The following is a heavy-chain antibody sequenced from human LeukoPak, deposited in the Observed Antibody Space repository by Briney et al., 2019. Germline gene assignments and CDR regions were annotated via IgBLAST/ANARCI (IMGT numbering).Heavy chain of an antibody. CDR2: ISSSSSYI. V-gene: IGHV3-21*01. J-gene: IGHJ6*02. CDR1: GFTFSSYT. CDR3: ARVPGQYYYYGMDV. Sequence: GGSLRLSCAASGFTFSSYTMHWVRQAPGKGLEWVSSISSSSSYIYYADSLKGRFTIPRDNAKNSLYLQMNSLRAEDTAVYYCARVPGQYYYYGMDVWGQGTTVTVSS.